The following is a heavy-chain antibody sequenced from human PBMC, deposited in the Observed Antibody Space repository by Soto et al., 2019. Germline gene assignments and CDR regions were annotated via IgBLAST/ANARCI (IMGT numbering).Heavy chain of an antibody. Sequence: ETLSLTCTVSGGSISGYYWSWLRQPPGKGLEWIGYIYYSGSTNYNPSLKSRVTISVDTSKNQFSLKLSSVTAADTAVYYCARRWGRSFDYWGQGTLVTVSS. J-gene: IGHJ4*02. CDR3: ARRWGRSFDY. V-gene: IGHV4-59*08. D-gene: IGHD2-15*01. CDR2: IYYSGST. CDR1: GGSISGYY.